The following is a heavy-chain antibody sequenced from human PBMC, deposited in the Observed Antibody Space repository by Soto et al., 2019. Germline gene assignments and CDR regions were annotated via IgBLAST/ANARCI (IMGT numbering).Heavy chain of an antibody. CDR2: IWYSGSNK. CDR1: GFTFSSYG. Sequence: QVQLVESGGGVVQPGRSLRLSCAASGFTFSSYGMHGVRQAPGTGLEGGAGIWYSGSNKYYADSVKGRFTISRDNSKNTLYLQMNSLRAEDTAVYYFARYKPGPGSYYHPLDYLGQGTLVTVSS. J-gene: IGHJ4*02. V-gene: IGHV3-33*01. CDR3: ARYKPGPGSYYHPLDY. D-gene: IGHD3-10*01.